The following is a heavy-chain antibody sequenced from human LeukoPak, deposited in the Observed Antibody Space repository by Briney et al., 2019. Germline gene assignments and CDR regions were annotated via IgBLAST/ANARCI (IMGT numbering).Heavy chain of an antibody. J-gene: IGHJ4*02. Sequence: GASVKVSCKVVAYDFTGYYIHWVRQAPGQGPEWMGRLNPNTGHAVHAFKFQGRVTITRDTSGSTAYMEVTRLTSDDTALYYCAKDRDGADRIILWGQGTLVTVSS. V-gene: IGHV1-2*06. CDR3: AKDRDGADRIIL. D-gene: IGHD5-24*01. CDR2: LNPNTGHA. CDR1: AYDFTGYY.